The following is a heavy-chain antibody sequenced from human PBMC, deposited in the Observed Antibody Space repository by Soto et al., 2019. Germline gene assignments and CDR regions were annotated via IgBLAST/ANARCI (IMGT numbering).Heavy chain of an antibody. CDR3: ARGRRWGQSVKGLDS. CDR2: VNLSGTS. V-gene: IGHV4-34*01. Sequence: SETLSLTCAGSDGSFSDYYWTWIRRVPGQGLEWIGVVNLSGTSNYSPSLKSRVSVSVDTYKNQFSLKLTSVTAADRGVYYCARGRRWGQSVKGLDSRGQGTLVTVPS. CDR1: DGSFSDYY. J-gene: IGHJ4*02. D-gene: IGHD3-16*01.